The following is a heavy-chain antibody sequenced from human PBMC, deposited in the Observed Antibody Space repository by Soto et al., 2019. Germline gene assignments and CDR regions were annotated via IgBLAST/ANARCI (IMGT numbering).Heavy chain of an antibody. CDR2: ISSTTNYI. V-gene: IGHV3-21*06. CDR1: GFTFTRYS. Sequence: GGSLRLSCAASGFTFTRYSMNWVRQAPGKGLEWVSSISSTTNYIYYGDSMKGRFTISRDNAKNSLYLEMNSLRAEDTAVYYCARESEDLTSNFDDWGQGTLVTVSS. CDR3: ARESEDLTSNFDD. J-gene: IGHJ4*02.